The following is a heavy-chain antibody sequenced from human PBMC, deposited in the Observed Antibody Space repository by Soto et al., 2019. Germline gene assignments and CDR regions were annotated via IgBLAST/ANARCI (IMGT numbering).Heavy chain of an antibody. CDR1: GFTFSSYW. D-gene: IGHD3-22*01. Sequence: EVQLVESGGGLVQPGGSLRLSCAASGFTFSSYWMHWVRQAPGKGLVWVSRINSDGSSTSYADSVKGRFTISRDNAKNTLYLQMNSLRAEDTAVYYCARDWPLQYYYDSSGYSNWFDPWGQGTLVTVSS. CDR3: ARDWPLQYYYDSSGYSNWFDP. J-gene: IGHJ5*02. CDR2: INSDGSST. V-gene: IGHV3-74*01.